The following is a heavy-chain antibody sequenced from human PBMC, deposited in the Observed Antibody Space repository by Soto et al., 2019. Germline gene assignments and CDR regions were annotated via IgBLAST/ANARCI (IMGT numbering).Heavy chain of an antibody. J-gene: IGHJ4*02. D-gene: IGHD2-2*01. CDR3: ARVRDCSSTSCYWVDY. V-gene: IGHV4-59*08. CDR1: GGSISSYY. Sequence: SETLSITCTVSGGSISSYYWSGIRQPPGKGLEWIGYIYYSGSTNYNPSLKSRVTISVDTSKKQFSLKLTSVTAADTAVYYCARVRDCSSTSCYWVDYWGQGTLVTVSS. CDR2: IYYSGST.